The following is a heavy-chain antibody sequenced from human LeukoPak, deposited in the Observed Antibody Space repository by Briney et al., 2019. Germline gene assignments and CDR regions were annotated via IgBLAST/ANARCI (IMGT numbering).Heavy chain of an antibody. CDR2: LYSDGNT. Sequence: GGSLRLSCAASGFTVITNDMTWVRQAPGKGLEWVSVLYSDGNTKYADSVQGRFTISRDNSKSTLYLEMNSLSPDDTAVYYCARGVEPLAANTLAYWGQGTLVTASS. D-gene: IGHD1-14*01. CDR3: ARGVEPLAANTLAY. V-gene: IGHV3-53*01. CDR1: GFTVITND. J-gene: IGHJ4*02.